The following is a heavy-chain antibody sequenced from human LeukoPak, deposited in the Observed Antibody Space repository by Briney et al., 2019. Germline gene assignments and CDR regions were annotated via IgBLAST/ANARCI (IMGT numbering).Heavy chain of an antibody. CDR3: ARRDDHNGRDY. Sequence: QTGGSLRLSCAASGFTVSNNYMSWVRQAPRKGLEWASLIYSGGSTYYADSVKGRFTISRDNSKNTVYLQMNSLRAEDTAMYYCARRDDHNGRDYWGQGTLVTVSS. V-gene: IGHV3-53*01. CDR1: GFTVSNNY. J-gene: IGHJ4*02. D-gene: IGHD5-24*01. CDR2: IYSGGST.